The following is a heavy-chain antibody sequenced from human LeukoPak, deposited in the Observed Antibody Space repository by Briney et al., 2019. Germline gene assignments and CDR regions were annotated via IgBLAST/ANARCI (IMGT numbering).Heavy chain of an antibody. CDR1: GFTFRNYD. Sequence: GGSLRLSCAASGFTFRNYDMHWVRQRTGKGLEWVSRIGSGGDTYYLDSVKGRFTISRENGKNSFYLQMNSLRAGDTAVYYCARADLAAAATVFDYWGQGTLVTVSS. CDR2: IGSGGDT. V-gene: IGHV3-13*04. J-gene: IGHJ4*02. CDR3: ARADLAAAATVFDY. D-gene: IGHD6-13*01.